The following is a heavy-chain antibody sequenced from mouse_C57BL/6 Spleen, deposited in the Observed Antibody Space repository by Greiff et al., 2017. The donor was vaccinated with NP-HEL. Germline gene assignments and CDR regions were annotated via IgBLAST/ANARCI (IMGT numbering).Heavy chain of an antibody. CDR3: ARWGPYT. Sequence: QVQLQQSGPELVKPGASVKISCKASGYAFSSSWMNWVKQRPGKGLEWIGRIYPGDGDTNYNGKFKGKATLTADKSSSTAYMQLSSLTSEDSAVYFCARWGPYTWGQGTTLTVSS. CDR1: GYAFSSSW. CDR2: IYPGDGDT. V-gene: IGHV1-82*01. J-gene: IGHJ2*01. D-gene: IGHD2-10*01.